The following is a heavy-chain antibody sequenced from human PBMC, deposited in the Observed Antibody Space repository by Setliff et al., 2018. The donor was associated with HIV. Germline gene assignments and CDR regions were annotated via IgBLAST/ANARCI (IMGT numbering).Heavy chain of an antibody. CDR2: ISYSGTT. Sequence: PSETLSLTCTVSGASMRGHYWGWIRQPPGKGLEWIGSISYSGTTYYNPSLKSRVTISRDKSKNQFSLGLTSVTAADTAVYYCAGGPGTTSIDYWAQGTLVTVSS. CDR3: AGGPGTTSIDY. D-gene: IGHD1-26*01. CDR1: GASMRGHY. V-gene: IGHV4-59*11. J-gene: IGHJ4*02.